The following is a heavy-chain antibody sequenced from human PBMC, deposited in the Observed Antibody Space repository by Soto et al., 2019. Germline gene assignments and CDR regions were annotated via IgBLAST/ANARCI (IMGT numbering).Heavy chain of an antibody. D-gene: IGHD3-22*01. J-gene: IGHJ6*02. Sequence: EVQLVESGGGLVQPGGSLRLSCAASGFTFSSYWMSWVRQAPGKGLEWVAHIKQDGSEKYYVDSVKGRFTISRDNAKNSLYLQMNSLRAEDTAVYYCARYDSSGYYYVDYCYYGMDVWGQGTTVTVSS. CDR1: GFTFSSYW. CDR2: IKQDGSEK. V-gene: IGHV3-7*05. CDR3: ARYDSSGYYYVDYCYYGMDV.